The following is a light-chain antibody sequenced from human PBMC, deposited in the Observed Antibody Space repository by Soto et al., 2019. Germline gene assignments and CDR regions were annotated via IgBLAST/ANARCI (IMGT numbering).Light chain of an antibody. CDR3: QQFGSSPGFT. CDR1: QSINSRY. V-gene: IGKV3-20*01. Sequence: EIVLTQSPGTLSLSPGERATLSCRASQSINSRYLAWYQQKPGQAPRLLIYGASSRATGIPDRFSSSGSGTDFPLTIRRLETEDFAVYYCQQFGSSPGFTFGPGTKVDIK. CDR2: GAS. J-gene: IGKJ3*01.